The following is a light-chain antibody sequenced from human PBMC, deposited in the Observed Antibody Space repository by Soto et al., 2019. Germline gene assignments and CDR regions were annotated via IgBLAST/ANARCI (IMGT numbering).Light chain of an antibody. Sequence: EIVLTQSPATLSLSPGERATLSCRASQSVSSHLAWYQQKTGQPPRLLIYDASNGTTDIPARFSGSGSGTDFTLTSSSLEAEDFAVYYCQQRSNWPYTFGQGTKLQIK. CDR3: QQRSNWPYT. J-gene: IGKJ2*01. CDR1: QSVSSH. V-gene: IGKV3-11*01. CDR2: DAS.